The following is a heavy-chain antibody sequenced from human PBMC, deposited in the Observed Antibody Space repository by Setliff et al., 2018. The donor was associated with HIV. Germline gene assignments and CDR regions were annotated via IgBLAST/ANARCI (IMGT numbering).Heavy chain of an antibody. CDR2: IVDSGST. CDR3: ARAPSCADSWCYMYYYYYYGMDV. CDR1: GGSLTNYY. J-gene: IGHJ6*02. Sequence: LSLTCTLYGGSLTNYYWTWIRQSPEKGLEWIGEIVDSGSTNYSPSLKSRITISLDTSKKQFSLRLNSVTAADTGVYYCARAPSCADSWCYMYYYYYYGMDVWGLGTTVTVSS. V-gene: IGHV4-34*12. D-gene: IGHD2-8*01.